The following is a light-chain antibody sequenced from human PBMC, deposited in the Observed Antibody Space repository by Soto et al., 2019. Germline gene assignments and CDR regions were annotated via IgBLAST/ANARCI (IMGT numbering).Light chain of an antibody. Sequence: DIQMTQSPSSVSASVGDRVSITCRASQDIGDWLAWYQQKPGKAPKLLVYAASSLQSGAPSRFSGSGSGTEFTLTISSLQPDDFATYYCQQYNSYSFGQGTKVDIK. V-gene: IGKV1D-16*01. CDR3: QQYNSYS. J-gene: IGKJ1*01. CDR1: QDIGDW. CDR2: AAS.